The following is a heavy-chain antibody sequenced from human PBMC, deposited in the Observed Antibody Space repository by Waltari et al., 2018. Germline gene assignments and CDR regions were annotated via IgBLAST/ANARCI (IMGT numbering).Heavy chain of an antibody. CDR2: IKQDGSEK. D-gene: IGHD4-17*01. J-gene: IGHJ4*02. CDR3: ARGLSIRAMTMVVTIDY. V-gene: IGHV3-7*01. Sequence: EVQLVESGGGLVQPGGSLGLSCAASGFTFVTYWMTWVRQAPGKGLEWVASIKQDGSEKYYVDSVKGRFTISRDNAKNSLYLQMNSLRDEDTAVYYCARGLSIRAMTMVVTIDYWGQGTLVTVSS. CDR1: GFTFVTYW.